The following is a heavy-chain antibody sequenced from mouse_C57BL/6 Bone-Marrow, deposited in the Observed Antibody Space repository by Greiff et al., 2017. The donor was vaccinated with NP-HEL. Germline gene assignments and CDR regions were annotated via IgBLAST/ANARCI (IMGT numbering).Heavy chain of an antibody. Sequence: VQLKESGAELVRPGTSVKMSCKASGYTFTNYWIGWAKQRPGHGLEWIGDIYPGGGYTNYNEKFKGKATLTADKSSSTAYMQFSSLTSEDSAIYYCASHYYGSSPFDYWGQGTTLTVSS. CDR1: GYTFTNYW. J-gene: IGHJ2*01. V-gene: IGHV1-63*01. CDR2: IYPGGGYT. D-gene: IGHD1-1*01. CDR3: ASHYYGSSPFDY.